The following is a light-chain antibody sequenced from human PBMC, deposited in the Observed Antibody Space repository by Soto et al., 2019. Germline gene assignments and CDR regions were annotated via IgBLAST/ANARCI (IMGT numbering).Light chain of an antibody. Sequence: EIVLTQSPATLSLSPGERATLSCGASQSVSSSYLAWYQQKPGLAPRLLLYAASSRATGIPDRFSGSGSGTDFTLTISRLEPEDFAVYYCQQYGSSPPWTFGQGTKVEIK. CDR2: AAS. CDR1: QSVSSSY. J-gene: IGKJ1*01. V-gene: IGKV3D-20*01. CDR3: QQYGSSPPWT.